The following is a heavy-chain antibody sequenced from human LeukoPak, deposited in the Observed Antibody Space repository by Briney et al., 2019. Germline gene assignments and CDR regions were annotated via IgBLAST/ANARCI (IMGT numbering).Heavy chain of an antibody. D-gene: IGHD1-26*01. CDR2: IRYDGSNK. Sequence: GGSLRLSCAASGFTFSSYGMHWVRQAPGKGLEWAAFIRYDGSNKYYADSVKGRFTISRDNSKNTLYLQMNSLRAEDTAVYYCVRLQQSGSYKLAAFDIWGQGTMVTVSS. J-gene: IGHJ3*02. CDR3: VRLQQSGSYKLAAFDI. CDR1: GFTFSSYG. V-gene: IGHV3-30*02.